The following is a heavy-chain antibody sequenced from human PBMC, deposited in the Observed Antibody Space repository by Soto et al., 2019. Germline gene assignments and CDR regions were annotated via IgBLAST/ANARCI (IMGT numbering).Heavy chain of an antibody. D-gene: IGHD2-2*01. CDR1: GFSLSTSGVG. Sequence: QITLKESGPTLVKPTQTLTLTCTFSGFSLSTSGVGVGWIRQPPGKALEWLALIYWNDDKRYSPSLKSRLTITKDTSKNQVVLTTTNMDPVDTATYYCAHRKYQVGYYGMDVWGQGTTVTVSS. CDR3: AHRKYQVGYYGMDV. CDR2: IYWNDDK. V-gene: IGHV2-5*01. J-gene: IGHJ6*02.